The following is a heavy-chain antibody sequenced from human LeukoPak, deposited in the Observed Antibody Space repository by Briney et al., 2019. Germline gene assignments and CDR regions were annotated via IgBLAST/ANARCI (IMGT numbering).Heavy chain of an antibody. CDR1: GFTFSNYG. D-gene: IGHD3-10*01. CDR3: AKDRPDPYGSGSYYTGGFDY. CDR2: ITGSGGTT. V-gene: IGHV3-23*01. Sequence: PGGSLRLSCAASGFTFSNYGMSWVRQAPGKGLEWVSVITGSGGTTYYADSVKGRFTMSRDNSKNTLYLQMNSLRAEDTAVYYCAKDRPDPYGSGSYYTGGFDYWGQGTLVTVSS. J-gene: IGHJ4*02.